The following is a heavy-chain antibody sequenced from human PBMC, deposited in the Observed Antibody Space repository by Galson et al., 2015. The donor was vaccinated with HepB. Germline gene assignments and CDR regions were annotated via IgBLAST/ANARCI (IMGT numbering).Heavy chain of an antibody. CDR3: ARDGDNFGFWSGPSNWFDS. D-gene: IGHD3-3*01. CDR1: GYTFTNYY. CDR2: INPNSGGA. Sequence: SVKVSCKASGYTFTNYYIHWVRQAPGQGLEWMGWINPNSGGAKYAQRFQGWVTLTRDTSIRTAYMELSAVKSDDTAVYYCARDGDNFGFWSGPSNWFDSWGQGTLVSVSS. J-gene: IGHJ5*01. V-gene: IGHV1-2*04.